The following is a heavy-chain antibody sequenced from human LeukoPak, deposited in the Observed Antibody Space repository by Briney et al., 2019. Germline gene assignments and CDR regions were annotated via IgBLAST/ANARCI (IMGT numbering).Heavy chain of an antibody. V-gene: IGHV4-59*01. CDR3: ARDYGDY. D-gene: IGHD4-17*01. CDR2: IYYSGST. J-gene: IGHJ4*02. Sequence: PSETLSLTCTVSGGSISSYYWSWIRQPPGKGLEWIGYIYYSGSTNYNPPLKSRVTISVDTSKNQFSLKLSSVTVADTAVYYCARDYGDYWGQGTLVTVSS. CDR1: GGSISSYY.